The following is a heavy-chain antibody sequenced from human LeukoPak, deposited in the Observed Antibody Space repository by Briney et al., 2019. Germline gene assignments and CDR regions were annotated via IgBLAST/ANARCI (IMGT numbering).Heavy chain of an antibody. J-gene: IGHJ3*02. CDR1: GFTFSSYG. Sequence: GGSLRLSCAASGFTFSSYGMHWVRQAPGKGLEWVAVIWYDGSNKYYADSVRGRFTISRDNSKNTLYLQMNSLRAEDTAVYYCARLGPTYYYDSSGYYPKDDAFDIWGQGTMVTVSS. D-gene: IGHD3-22*01. V-gene: IGHV3-33*01. CDR3: ARLGPTYYYDSSGYYPKDDAFDI. CDR2: IWYDGSNK.